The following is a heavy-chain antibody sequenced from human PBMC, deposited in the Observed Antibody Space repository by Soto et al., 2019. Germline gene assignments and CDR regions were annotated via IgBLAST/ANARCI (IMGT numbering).Heavy chain of an antibody. CDR3: ARVDILTVYGCMDV. CDR2: IFHSGTT. D-gene: IGHD3-9*01. V-gene: IGHV4-30-4*01. J-gene: IGHJ6*02. CDR1: GDSISSADYF. Sequence: SETLSLTCSVSGDSISSADYFWTWIRQSPGKGLEWMGYIFHSGTTYYNPSLKGRLLISIENSKNQFSLRLTSVTAADSAVYFCARVDILTVYGCMDVWGQGTTVTVSS.